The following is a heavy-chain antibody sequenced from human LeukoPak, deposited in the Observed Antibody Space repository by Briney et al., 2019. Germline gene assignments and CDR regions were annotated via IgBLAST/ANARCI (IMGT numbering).Heavy chain of an antibody. CDR1: GYTFASYG. CDR3: ARGVSGYSYGPFYYYYYMDV. D-gene: IGHD5-18*01. V-gene: IGHV1-18*01. CDR2: ISAANGNT. J-gene: IGHJ6*03. Sequence: GASVKVSCKTSGYTFASYGINWVRQAPGRGLEWMGWISAANGNTNYAQKLQGRVTMTTDTSTSTAYMELRSLRSDDTAVYYCARGVSGYSYGPFYYYYYMDVWGKGTTVTVSS.